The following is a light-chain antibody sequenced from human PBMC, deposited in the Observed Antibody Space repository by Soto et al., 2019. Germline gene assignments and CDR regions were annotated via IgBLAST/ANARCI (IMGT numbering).Light chain of an antibody. CDR3: QAWDATTAA. Sequence: SYELTQPPSVSVSPGQTASITCSGDKLGDKYASWYQQKPGQSPVMVIYQDTKRPSGIPERFSGSKSGNTATLTISGTQAMDEADYYCQAWDATTAAFGGGTKVTV. CDR1: KLGDKY. V-gene: IGLV3-1*01. J-gene: IGLJ2*01. CDR2: QDT.